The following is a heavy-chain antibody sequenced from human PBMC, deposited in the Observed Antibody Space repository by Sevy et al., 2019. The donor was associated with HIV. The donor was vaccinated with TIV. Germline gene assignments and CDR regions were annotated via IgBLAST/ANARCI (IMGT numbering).Heavy chain of an antibody. D-gene: IGHD3-16*01. CDR1: GFTFSDYY. Sequence: GESLKISCAASGFTFSDYYMSWIRQAPGKGLEWISYISGSSSAIVYADSVKGRFAISRNNAKNSLYLHMDNLRAEDTAVYFCVGRPYSSAYSWSYHFDYWGQRTLVTVSS. J-gene: IGHJ4*02. V-gene: IGHV3-11*01. CDR2: ISGSSSAI. CDR3: VGRPYSSAYSWSYHFDY.